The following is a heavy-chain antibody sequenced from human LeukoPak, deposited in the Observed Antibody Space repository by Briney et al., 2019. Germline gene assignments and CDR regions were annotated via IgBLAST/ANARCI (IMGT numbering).Heavy chain of an antibody. CDR2: IYYSGST. Sequence: SETLSLTCTVSGGSISSGGYYWSWIRQHPGKGLEWIGYIYYSGSTYYNPSLKSRVTISVDTSKNQFSLKLSSVTAVDTAVYYCARLRFGELSFGYWGQGTLVTVSS. CDR1: GGSISSGGYY. J-gene: IGHJ4*02. D-gene: IGHD3-16*02. V-gene: IGHV4-31*03. CDR3: ARLRFGELSFGY.